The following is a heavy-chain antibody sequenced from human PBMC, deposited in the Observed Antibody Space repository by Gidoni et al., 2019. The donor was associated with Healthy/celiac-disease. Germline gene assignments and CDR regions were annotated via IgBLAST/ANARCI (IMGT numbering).Heavy chain of an antibody. D-gene: IGHD6-13*01. CDR3: AREVIAAAGTDY. J-gene: IGHJ4*02. Sequence: EVQLVESGGGLVKPGGSLRLSCAAYGVTFSSYSMNWVRQAPGKGLEWVSSISSSSSYIYYADSVKGRFTISRDNAKNSLYLQMNSLRAEDTAVYYCAREVIAAAGTDYWGQGTLVTVSS. CDR2: ISSSSSYI. V-gene: IGHV3-21*01. CDR1: GVTFSSYS.